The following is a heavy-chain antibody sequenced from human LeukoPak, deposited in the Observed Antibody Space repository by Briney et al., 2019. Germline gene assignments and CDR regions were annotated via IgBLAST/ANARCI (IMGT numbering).Heavy chain of an antibody. D-gene: IGHD2-15*01. CDR1: GFTFDDYT. J-gene: IGHJ4*02. CDR2: ISWDGGST. CDR3: ARENAVAASYYFDY. Sequence: GGSLRLSCAASGFTFDDYTMHWVRQAPGKGLEWVSLISWDGGSTYYADSVKGRFTISRDNAKNSLYLQMNSLRAEDTAVYYCARENAVAASYYFDYWGQGTLVTVSS. V-gene: IGHV3-43*01.